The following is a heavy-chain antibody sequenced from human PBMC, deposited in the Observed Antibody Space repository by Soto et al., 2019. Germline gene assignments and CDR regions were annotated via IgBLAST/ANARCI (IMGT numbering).Heavy chain of an antibody. D-gene: IGHD2-21*01. Sequence: PSETLTLTCTVSADTFSSGVYYWSWIRQPPGKGLEWIGYIYNSWTTYYSPSLKSRVAISVDKSKKKFSLKLSSVNAADTTVYYCAAFVGAYWYFAPWGRGTLVTVSS. CDR1: ADTFSSGVYY. CDR2: IYNSWTT. J-gene: IGHJ2*01. CDR3: AAFVGAYWYFAP. V-gene: IGHV4-30-4*01.